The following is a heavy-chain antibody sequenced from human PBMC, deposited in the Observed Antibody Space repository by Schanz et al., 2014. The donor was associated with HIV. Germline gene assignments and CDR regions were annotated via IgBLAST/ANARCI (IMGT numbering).Heavy chain of an antibody. CDR2: IWYDGSNK. D-gene: IGHD1-26*01. CDR3: AKGIMGATEYYYGMDV. V-gene: IGHV3-33*03. Sequence: QVQLVESGGGVVQPGRSLRLSCAASGFIFSTYAMHWVRQAPGKGLEWVAVIWYDGSNKYYADSVKGRFTISRDNANNFVYLEMNGLRVEDTALYYCAKGIMGATEYYYGMDVWGQGTMVTVSS. CDR1: GFIFSTYA. J-gene: IGHJ6*02.